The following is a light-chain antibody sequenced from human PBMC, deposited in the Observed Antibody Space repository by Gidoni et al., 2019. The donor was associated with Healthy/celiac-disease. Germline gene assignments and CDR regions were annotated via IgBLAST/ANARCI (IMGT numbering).Light chain of an antibody. CDR2: DDS. Sequence: SYVLPQPPSVSVAPGQTARLTCGGNNIGSKSVHWYQQKPGQATVLVVYDDSDLPSGIPERFSGSNSGNTATLTISRVEAGDEDDYYCQVWDSSSDHVVFGGGTKLTVL. CDR1: NIGSKS. CDR3: QVWDSSSDHVV. V-gene: IGLV3-21*02. J-gene: IGLJ2*01.